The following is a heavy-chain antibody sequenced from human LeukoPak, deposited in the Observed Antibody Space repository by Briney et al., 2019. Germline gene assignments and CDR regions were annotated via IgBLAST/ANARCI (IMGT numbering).Heavy chain of an antibody. CDR1: GGSVSGYY. CDR3: AREYLEWSFDP. Sequence: SETLSLTCVVSGGSVSGYYWGWIRQPPGRGLEWIGYVYYSGSTNYNPSFKSRITISVDTSRNQFSLQLSSVTAADTAVYYCAREYLEWSFDPWGQGTLVTVSS. V-gene: IGHV4-59*02. J-gene: IGHJ5*02. CDR2: VYYSGST. D-gene: IGHD3-3*01.